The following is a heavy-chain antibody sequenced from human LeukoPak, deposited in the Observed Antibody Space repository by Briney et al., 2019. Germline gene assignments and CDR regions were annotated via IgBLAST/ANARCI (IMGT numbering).Heavy chain of an antibody. CDR3: TRLVGDWGHDY. D-gene: IGHD2-21*02. Sequence: PGGSLRLSCAASGFTFSDSAMHWVRQASGKGLEWVGHIRSKANNYATAYAASVKGRFTISRDDSKNTAYLQMHSLNTEDTAVYYCTRLVGDWGHDYWGQGTLVTVSS. CDR2: IRSKANNYAT. CDR1: GFTFSDSA. V-gene: IGHV3-73*01. J-gene: IGHJ4*02.